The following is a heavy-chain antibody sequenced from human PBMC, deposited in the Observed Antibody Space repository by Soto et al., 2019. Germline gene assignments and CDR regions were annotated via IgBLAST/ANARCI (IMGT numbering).Heavy chain of an antibody. CDR1: GLTSGPYG. D-gene: IGHD2-21*02. CDR2: ISGSGFST. V-gene: IGHV3-23*01. CDR3: ANYPTPRDFLFIHYFDS. Sequence: EVQLLESGGGLVEPGGSLRLSCAASGLTSGPYGMTWVRQAPGRGLEWVSTISGSGFSTHYAESVQGRFTISRDNSKNTMYLQMNSLRAEDTAVYYCANYPTPRDFLFIHYFDSWGQGSLVTVSS. J-gene: IGHJ4*02.